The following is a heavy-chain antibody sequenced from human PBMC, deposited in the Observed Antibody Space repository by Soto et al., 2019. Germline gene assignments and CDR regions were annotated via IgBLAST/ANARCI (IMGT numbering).Heavy chain of an antibody. CDR1: GFTLSNHY. V-gene: IGHV3-72*01. CDR2: IRNKPAGHTT. D-gene: IGHD1-20*01. Sequence: GGSLRLSCAGSGFTLSNHYMDWVRQAPGKGLEWLGRIRNKPAGHTTEHAASAGGRFTISRDDSKNSVYLQMHSLKTEDSAVYYCSTTVITAPLFEYWGQGTVVTVSS. J-gene: IGHJ4*02. CDR3: STTVITAPLFEY.